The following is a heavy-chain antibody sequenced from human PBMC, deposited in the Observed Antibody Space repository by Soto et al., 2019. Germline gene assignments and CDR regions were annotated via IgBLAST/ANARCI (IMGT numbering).Heavy chain of an antibody. CDR3: GKAGGSELRYFDWPEVGV. J-gene: IGHJ4*02. CDR1: GFSFFNYG. D-gene: IGHD3-9*01. Sequence: LRLSCTASGFSFFNYGFAWIRQAPGKGLEWVAVVTYDSSEKYYADSVKGRFTISRDNSKNTVYLQMDSLQHNDSALYYCGKAGGSELRYFDWPEVGVWGQGTLVTVSS. V-gene: IGHV3-30*18. CDR2: VTYDSSEK.